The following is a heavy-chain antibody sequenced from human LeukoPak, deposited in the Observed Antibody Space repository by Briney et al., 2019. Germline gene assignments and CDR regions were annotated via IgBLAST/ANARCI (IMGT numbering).Heavy chain of an antibody. CDR1: GGSISSYY. D-gene: IGHD3-10*01. J-gene: IGHJ4*02. Sequence: SETLSLTCTVSGGSISSYYWSWLRQPPGKGLEWIGYIYYSGSTNYNPSLKSRVTISVDTSKNQFSLKLSSVTAADTAVYYCARAGYYYGSGSFDYWGQGTLVTVSS. CDR3: ARAGYYYGSGSFDY. V-gene: IGHV4-59*01. CDR2: IYYSGST.